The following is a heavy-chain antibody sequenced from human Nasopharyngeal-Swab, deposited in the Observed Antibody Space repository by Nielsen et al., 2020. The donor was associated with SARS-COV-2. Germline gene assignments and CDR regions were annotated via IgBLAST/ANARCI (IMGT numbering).Heavy chain of an antibody. CDR2: INHGGNT. D-gene: IGHD3-16*01. CDR3: SRGDEGANYYGMDV. CDR1: GGSFSGYY. J-gene: IGHJ6*02. Sequence: ESLEISWAGFGGSFSGYYWNWIRQPPGKGLEWIGEINHGGNTNYNPSLKSRVTILVDTSKNQFSLKLASVTAADTALYYCSRGDEGANYYGMDVWGQGTTVTVSS. V-gene: IGHV4-34*01.